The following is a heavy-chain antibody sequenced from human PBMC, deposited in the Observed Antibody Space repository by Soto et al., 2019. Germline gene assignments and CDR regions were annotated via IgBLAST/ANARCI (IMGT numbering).Heavy chain of an antibody. D-gene: IGHD5-12*01. Sequence: SVKVSCKASGGTFSSYTISWVRQAPGQGLEWMGRIIPILGIANYAQKFQGRVTITADKSTSTAYMELSSLRSEDTAVYYCAREAVDSYDAFDIWGQGTMVTVSS. CDR2: IIPILGIA. CDR3: AREAVDSYDAFDI. V-gene: IGHV1-69*04. CDR1: GGTFSSYT. J-gene: IGHJ3*02.